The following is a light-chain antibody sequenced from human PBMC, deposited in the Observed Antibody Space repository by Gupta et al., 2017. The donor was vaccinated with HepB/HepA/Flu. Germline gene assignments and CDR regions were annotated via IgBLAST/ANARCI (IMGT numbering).Light chain of an antibody. V-gene: IGKV1-5*03. CDR2: QVS. CDR1: QSLNNW. Sequence: DIQMTQSPSTLSASVGDRVTITCRASQSLNNWLAWYQQKPGKAPKLLIYQVSTLESGVPSRFSGSGSGTEFTLTISSLQPDDFAIYYCQQDNSYSWTFGQGTKVEIK. CDR3: QQDNSYSWT. J-gene: IGKJ1*01.